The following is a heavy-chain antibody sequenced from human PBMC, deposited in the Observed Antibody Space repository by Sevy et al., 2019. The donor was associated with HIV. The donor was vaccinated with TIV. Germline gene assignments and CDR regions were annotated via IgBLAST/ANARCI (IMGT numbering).Heavy chain of an antibody. D-gene: IGHD3-10*01. J-gene: IGHJ4*02. CDR3: ARDYYGSGSYYRIFGY. V-gene: IGHV3-21*01. CDR2: ISSSSSYI. CDR1: GFSFSSYD. Sequence: GGSLRLSCAGSGFSFSSYDMNWVRQAPGKGLEWVSSISSSSSYISNADSVKGRFTISRDNAKNSLYLQMNSLRAEDRAVYYCARDYYGSGSYYRIFGYWGQGTLVTVSS.